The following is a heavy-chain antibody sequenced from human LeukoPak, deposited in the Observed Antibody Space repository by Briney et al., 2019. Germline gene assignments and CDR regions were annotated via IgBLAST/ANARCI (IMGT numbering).Heavy chain of an antibody. D-gene: IGHD2-2*02. CDR1: GGSFSGYY. CDR3: ARVPNTLHAWFDP. V-gene: IGHV4-34*01. J-gene: IGHJ5*02. CDR2: INHSGST. Sequence: SETLSLTCAVYGGSFSGYYWSWIRQPPGKGLEWIGEINHSGSTNYNPSLKSRVTISVDTSKNQFSLTLSSVTAADTAVYYCARVPNTLHAWFDPWGQGTLVTVSS.